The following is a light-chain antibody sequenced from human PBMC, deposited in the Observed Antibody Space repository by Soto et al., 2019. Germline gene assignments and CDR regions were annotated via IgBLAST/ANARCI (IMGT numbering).Light chain of an antibody. V-gene: IGLV2-14*03. CDR3: SSYTTTNTLWV. CDR2: DVT. CDR1: SSDVGAYNY. J-gene: IGLJ3*02. Sequence: QSVLTQPASVSGSPGQSITISCTGTSSDVGAYNYVSWYQQHPGKAPKLIISDVTDRPSGVSNRFSGSKSGNTASLTISGLQAEDEADYFCSSYTTTNTLWVFGGGTQLTVL.